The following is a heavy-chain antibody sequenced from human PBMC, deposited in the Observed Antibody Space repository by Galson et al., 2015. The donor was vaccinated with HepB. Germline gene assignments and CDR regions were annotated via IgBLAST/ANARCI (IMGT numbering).Heavy chain of an antibody. CDR1: GFTFSSYA. D-gene: IGHD3-22*01. V-gene: IGHV3-30-3*01. CDR3: ARSQYYYDSGGYLKPDAFDI. J-gene: IGHJ3*02. Sequence: SLRLSCAASGFTFSSYAMHWVRQAPGKGLEWVAVISYDGSNKYYADSVKGRFTISRDNSKNTLYLQMNSLRAEDTAVYYCARSQYYYDSGGYLKPDAFDIWGQGTMVTVSS. CDR2: ISYDGSNK.